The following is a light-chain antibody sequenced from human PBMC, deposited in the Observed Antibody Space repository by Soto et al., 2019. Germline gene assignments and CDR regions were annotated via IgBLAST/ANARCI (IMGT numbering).Light chain of an antibody. V-gene: IGKV3-11*01. CDR1: QSVSSN. CDR3: QQRSSWPFT. CDR2: AVS. Sequence: EIVLTQSPGTLSLSPGERATLSCRASQSVSSNLAWYQQKPGQAPRLLISAVSTGATGVPARFSGSGSGTDFTLTISSLEPEDFAVYYCQQRSSWPFTFGPGTKVDIK. J-gene: IGKJ3*01.